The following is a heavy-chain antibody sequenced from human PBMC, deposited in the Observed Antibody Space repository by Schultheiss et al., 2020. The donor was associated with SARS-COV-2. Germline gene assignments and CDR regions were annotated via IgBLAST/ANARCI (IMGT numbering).Heavy chain of an antibody. J-gene: IGHJ4*02. CDR2: ISSSSSYI. CDR1: GFTFSSYA. D-gene: IGHD3-10*01. V-gene: IGHV3-21*04. Sequence: GGSLRLSCAASGFTFSSYAMSWVRQAPGKGLEWVSSISSSSSYIYYADSVKGRFTISRDNSKNTLYLQMNSLRAEDTAVYYCARDSGSYYGSGKLGYWGQGTLVTVSS. CDR3: ARDSGSYYGSGKLGY.